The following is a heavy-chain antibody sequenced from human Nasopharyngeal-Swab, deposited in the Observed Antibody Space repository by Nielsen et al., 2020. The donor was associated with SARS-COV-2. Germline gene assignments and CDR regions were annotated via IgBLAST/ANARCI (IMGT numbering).Heavy chain of an antibody. CDR1: GYTLTELS. V-gene: IGHV1-24*01. CDR3: ATDLMVAARPWGSFDY. Sequence: ASVKVSCKVSGYTLTELSMHWVRQAPGKGLEWMGGFDPEDGETIYAQKFQGRVTMTEDTSTDTAYMELSSLRSEDTAVYYCATDLMVAARPWGSFDYWGQGTLVTVSS. D-gene: IGHD6-6*01. CDR2: FDPEDGET. J-gene: IGHJ4*02.